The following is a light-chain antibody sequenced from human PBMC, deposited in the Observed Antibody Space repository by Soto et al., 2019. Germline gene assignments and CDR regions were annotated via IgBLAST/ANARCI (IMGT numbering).Light chain of an antibody. Sequence: QSVLTQPPSASGTPGQRVTISCSGSSSNIGTNTVIWYQQLPGAAPKLLIYSDNQRPPGVPDRFSGSKSGTSASRAISGLQSEDEADYYCAAWDVSLVVFGGGTKLTVL. CDR1: SSNIGTNT. V-gene: IGLV1-44*01. CDR2: SDN. J-gene: IGLJ2*01. CDR3: AAWDVSLVV.